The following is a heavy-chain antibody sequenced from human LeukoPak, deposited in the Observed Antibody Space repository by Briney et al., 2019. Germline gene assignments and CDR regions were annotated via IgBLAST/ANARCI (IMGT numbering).Heavy chain of an antibody. J-gene: IGHJ4*02. V-gene: IGHV3-30*02. CDR1: GFTFSSYS. D-gene: IGHD1-26*01. CDR2: IRYDDITK. CDR3: GRGGRWELTDY. Sequence: GGSLRLSCAASGFTFSSYSMNWVRQAPGKGLEWVAFIRYDDITKYYVDSVKGRFTISRDDSKNTLYLQLDSLRVEDTAVYFCGRGGRWELTDYWGQGTLVTVSS.